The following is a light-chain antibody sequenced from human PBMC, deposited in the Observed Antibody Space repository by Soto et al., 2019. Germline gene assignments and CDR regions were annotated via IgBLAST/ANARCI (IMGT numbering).Light chain of an antibody. J-gene: IGLJ1*01. CDR2: EVD. Sequence: QSALTQPPSASGSAGQSVTISCTGPTNDVGGFNYVSWYQQHPGRVPKLIIYEVDKRPSGVPDRFSGSKSGNTASLTVSGLQADDGADYYCTSYAGNSNYVFGTGTKVTVL. CDR3: TSYAGNSNYV. V-gene: IGLV2-8*01. CDR1: TNDVGGFNY.